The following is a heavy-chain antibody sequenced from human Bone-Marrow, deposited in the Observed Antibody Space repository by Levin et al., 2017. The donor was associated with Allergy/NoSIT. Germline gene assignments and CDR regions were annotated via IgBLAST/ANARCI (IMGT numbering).Heavy chain of an antibody. CDR3: ARALSGYYVDAFDI. D-gene: IGHD3-3*01. J-gene: IGHJ3*02. CDR1: GFTFSSYE. Sequence: SCAASGFTFSSYEMNWVRQAPGKGLEWVSYISSSGSTIYYADSVKGRFTISRDNAKNSLYLQMNSLRAEDTAVYYCARALSGYYVDAFDIWGQGTMVTVSS. CDR2: ISSSGSTI. V-gene: IGHV3-48*03.